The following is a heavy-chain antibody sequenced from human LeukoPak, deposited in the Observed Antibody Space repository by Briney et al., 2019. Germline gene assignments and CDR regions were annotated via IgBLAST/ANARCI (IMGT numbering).Heavy chain of an antibody. J-gene: IGHJ2*01. CDR3: ARGGSGWDRYFDL. Sequence: PSETPSLTCTVSGGSISSHYWSWIRQPPGKGLEWIGYTYYSGSTSYNPSLKSRVTISIDTSKNLFSLKLSSVTAADTAVYSCARGGSGWDRYFDLWGRGTLVTVSS. V-gene: IGHV4-59*11. D-gene: IGHD6-19*01. CDR1: GGSISSHY. CDR2: TYYSGST.